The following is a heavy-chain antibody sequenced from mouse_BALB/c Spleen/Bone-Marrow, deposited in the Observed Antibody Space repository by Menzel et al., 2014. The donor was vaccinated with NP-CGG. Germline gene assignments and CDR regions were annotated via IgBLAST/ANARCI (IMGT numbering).Heavy chain of an antibody. Sequence: DVKLVESGGGLTKPGGSLKLSCAASGFTFSDYYMYWVRQTPEKRLEWVATISNGGSYTYYPDSVKGRFTISRDNAKNNLYLQMSSLKSEDTAMYYCARDSLYYYGSSYGYFDVWGAGTTVTVSS. CDR3: ARDSLYYYGSSYGYFDV. V-gene: IGHV5-4*02. D-gene: IGHD1-1*01. CDR2: ISNGGSYT. J-gene: IGHJ1*01. CDR1: GFTFSDYY.